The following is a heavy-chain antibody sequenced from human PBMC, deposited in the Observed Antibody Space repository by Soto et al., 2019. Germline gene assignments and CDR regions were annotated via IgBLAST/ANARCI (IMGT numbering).Heavy chain of an antibody. Sequence: EVQLLESGGGLVQPGGSLRLSCAAPGFTFSNYAMTWVRQAPGKGLEWVSAIGGTGDSTYYADSVKGRFTISRDNSKNTLYLQMNSLRAEDTAVYYCAKGRFGGYDVWGQGTLVTVSS. CDR2: IGGTGDST. J-gene: IGHJ4*02. CDR1: GFTFSNYA. CDR3: AKGRFGGYDV. D-gene: IGHD5-12*01. V-gene: IGHV3-23*01.